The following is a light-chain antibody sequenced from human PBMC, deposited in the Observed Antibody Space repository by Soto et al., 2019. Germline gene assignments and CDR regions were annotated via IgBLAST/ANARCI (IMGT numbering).Light chain of an antibody. CDR3: GTWDSSLSAYNV. CDR1: SSNIGNNY. Sequence: QSVLTQPPSVSAAPGQKVTISCSGSSSNIGNNYVSWYQQLPGTAPKLLIYDNNKRPSGIPDRFSGSKSGTSATLGITGLQTRDEADYYCGTWDSSLSAYNVFGSGTQLTVL. J-gene: IGLJ6*01. V-gene: IGLV1-51*01. CDR2: DNN.